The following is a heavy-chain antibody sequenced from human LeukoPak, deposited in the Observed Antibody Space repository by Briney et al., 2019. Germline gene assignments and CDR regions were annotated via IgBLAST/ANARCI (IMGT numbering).Heavy chain of an antibody. D-gene: IGHD6-19*01. CDR1: GFTFTDTY. CDR3: ASSSTVAGTFWFDP. CDR2: ISPSGTDI. J-gene: IGHJ5*02. Sequence: PGGSLRLSCAVSGFTFTDTYMTWIRQAPGKGLESLSYISPSGTDISYADSVKGRFTISRDNAKNSLYLQMKSLRDEDTAVYYCASSSTVAGTFWFDPWGQGTRVTVSS. V-gene: IGHV3-11*04.